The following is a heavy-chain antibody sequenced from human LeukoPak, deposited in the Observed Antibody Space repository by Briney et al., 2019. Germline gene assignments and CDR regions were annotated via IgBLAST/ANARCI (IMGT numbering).Heavy chain of an antibody. CDR2: MHRGNGNT. Sequence: ASVKVSCKSSGYRFISNYIQWVRQAPGLGPEWMGWMHRGNGNTRYAEKFQGRVTMTRDTSINTAYMDLSSLRSDDTAVYYCAREGSYCVGGDCYSFDFWGQGTLITVSS. D-gene: IGHD2-21*02. V-gene: IGHV1-2*02. CDR3: AREGSYCVGGDCYSFDF. J-gene: IGHJ4*02. CDR1: GYRFISNY.